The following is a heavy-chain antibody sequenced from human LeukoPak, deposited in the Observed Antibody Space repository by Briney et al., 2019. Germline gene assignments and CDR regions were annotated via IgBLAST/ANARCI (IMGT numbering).Heavy chain of an antibody. Sequence: ASVKVSCKTSGYTFTDYDITWVRQAPGQGLEWMGRVSPYNGNTYYSQRFQDRVIITKDTSTGTAYMDLRDLRTDDTAMYYCARNGRVRRVVKDLFEYWGQGTLVTVSS. V-gene: IGHV1-18*01. CDR2: VSPYNGNT. CDR3: ARNGRVRRVVKDLFEY. J-gene: IGHJ4*02. CDR1: GYTFTDYD. D-gene: IGHD3-10*01.